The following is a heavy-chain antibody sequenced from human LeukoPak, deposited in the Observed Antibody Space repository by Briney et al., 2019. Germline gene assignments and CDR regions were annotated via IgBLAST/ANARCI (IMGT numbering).Heavy chain of an antibody. J-gene: IGHJ5*02. CDR1: GFTFSDYY. V-gene: IGHV3-11*05. CDR2: ISSSSSYT. Sequence: GGSLRPSCAASGFTFSDYYMSWIRQAPGKGLEWVSYISSSSSYTNYADSVKGRFTISRDNAKNSLYLQMNSLRAEDTAVYYCARVVFGSGSNWFDPWGQGTLVTVSS. CDR3: ARVVFGSGSNWFDP. D-gene: IGHD3-10*01.